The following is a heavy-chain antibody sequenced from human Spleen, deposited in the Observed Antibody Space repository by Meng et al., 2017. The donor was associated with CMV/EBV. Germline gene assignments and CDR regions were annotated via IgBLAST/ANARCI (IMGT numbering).Heavy chain of an antibody. CDR2: ISSGGSTT. J-gene: IGHJ4*02. Sequence: GESLKISCAASGFTFSSYEMNWVRQAPGKGLEWVSFISSGGSTTHYADSVKGRFTISRDNAKNSLFLQMNSLRAEDTAVYYCVRDWDYWGQGTLVTVSS. V-gene: IGHV3-48*03. CDR3: VRDWDY. CDR1: GFTFSSYE.